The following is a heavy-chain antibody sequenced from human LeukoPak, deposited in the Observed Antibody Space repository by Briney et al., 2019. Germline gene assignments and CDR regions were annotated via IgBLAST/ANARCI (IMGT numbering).Heavy chain of an antibody. CDR3: ARGDSCDY. J-gene: IGHJ4*02. V-gene: IGHV3-30*03. CDR2: ISYDGSNK. CDR1: GFSFNSFV. Sequence: QPGGSLRLSCAVPGFSFNSFVMHWVRQAPGKGLEWVAVISYDGSNKYYADSVKGRFTISRDNSKNTLYLQMNSLRAEDTAVYYCARGDSCDYWGQGTLVTVSS.